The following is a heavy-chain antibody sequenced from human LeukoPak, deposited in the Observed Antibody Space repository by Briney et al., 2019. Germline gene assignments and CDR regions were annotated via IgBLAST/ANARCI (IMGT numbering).Heavy chain of an antibody. CDR1: GFTFSSYG. CDR3: ARAVGGGEYYFDY. V-gene: IGHV3-33*01. J-gene: IGHJ4*02. D-gene: IGHD3-10*01. CDR2: IWYDGSNK. Sequence: GRSLRLSCAASGFTFSSYGMHWVRQAPGKGLEWVAVIWYDGSNKCYADSVKGRFTISRDNSKNTLYLQMNSLRAEDTAVYYCARAVGGGEYYFDYWGQGTLVTVSS.